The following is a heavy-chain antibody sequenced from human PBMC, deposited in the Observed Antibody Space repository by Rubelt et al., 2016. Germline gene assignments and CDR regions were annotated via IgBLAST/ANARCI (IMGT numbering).Heavy chain of an antibody. CDR2: INTNTGNP. J-gene: IGHJ4*02. V-gene: IGHV7-4-1*02. D-gene: IGHD3-3*01. CDR3: ARSRNRITIFGGTGY. Sequence: EWMGWINTNTGNPTYAQGFTGRFVFSLDTSVSTAYLQISSLKAEDTAVYYCARSRNRITIFGGTGYWGQGTLVTVSS.